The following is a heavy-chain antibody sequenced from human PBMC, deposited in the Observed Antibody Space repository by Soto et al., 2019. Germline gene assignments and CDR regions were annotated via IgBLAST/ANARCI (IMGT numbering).Heavy chain of an antibody. CDR1: GFTFSSYG. Sequence: QVQLVESGGGVVQPGRSLRLSCAASGFTFSSYGMHWVRQAPGKGLEWVAVISCDARNKYFADSVKGRFTISRDNPKNTLPLQMNSLRAEDTAVYYCTKEPVYGAYSSFDSWGQGSLVTVSS. D-gene: IGHD4-17*01. J-gene: IGHJ4*02. CDR2: ISCDARNK. V-gene: IGHV3-30*18. CDR3: TKEPVYGAYSSFDS.